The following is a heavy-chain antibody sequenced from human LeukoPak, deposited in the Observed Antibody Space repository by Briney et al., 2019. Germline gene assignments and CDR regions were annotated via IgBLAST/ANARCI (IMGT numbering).Heavy chain of an antibody. CDR3: ARDFPSSGYDKGNDAGDY. D-gene: IGHD5-12*01. J-gene: IGHJ4*02. Sequence: GASVKVSCKASGYTFTSYYMHWVRQAPGQGLEWMGIINPSGGSTSYAQKFQGRVTMTRDMSTSTVYMELSSLRSEDTAVYYCARDFPSSGYDKGNDAGDYWGQGTLVTVSS. V-gene: IGHV1-46*01. CDR2: INPSGGST. CDR1: GYTFTSYY.